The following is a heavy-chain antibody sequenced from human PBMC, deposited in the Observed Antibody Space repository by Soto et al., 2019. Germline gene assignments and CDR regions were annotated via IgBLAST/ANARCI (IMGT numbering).Heavy chain of an antibody. CDR1: GFTFSTYW. D-gene: IGHD3-10*01. J-gene: IGHJ5*02. V-gene: IGHV3-74*01. Sequence: PGGSLRLSCAASGFTFSTYWMHWVRQAPGKGLVWVSRIKSDGSSTTYADSVKGRFTISRDNARNTLYLQLNSLRVEDTAVYYCTRDCVVRGRDSYWFDPWGQGALVTVSS. CDR2: IKSDGSST. CDR3: TRDCVVRGRDSYWFDP.